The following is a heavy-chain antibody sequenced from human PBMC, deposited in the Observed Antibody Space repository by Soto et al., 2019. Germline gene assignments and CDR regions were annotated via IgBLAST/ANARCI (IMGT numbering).Heavy chain of an antibody. CDR1: GFSFSDYA. CDR2: ISRTGDSA. V-gene: IGHV3-23*01. CDR3: AKGPDGSGYYHNWFDS. Sequence: GGSLRLSCAASGFSFSDYAMSWVRQAPGKGLELVSSISRTGDSAYYADSVKGRFAISRDRSKNRLSLRMNSLRVEDTAVYYCAKGPDGSGYYHNWFDSWGQGTLVTVSS. D-gene: IGHD3-22*01. J-gene: IGHJ5*01.